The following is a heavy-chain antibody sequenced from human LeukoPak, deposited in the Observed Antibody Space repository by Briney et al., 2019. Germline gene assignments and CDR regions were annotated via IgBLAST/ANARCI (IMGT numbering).Heavy chain of an antibody. CDR2: ISSSSSYT. CDR1: GFTFSDYY. V-gene: IGHV3-11*06. D-gene: IGHD3-10*01. Sequence: GGSLRLSCAASGFTFSDYYMSWIRQAPGKGLEWVSYISSSSSYTNYADSVKGPFTIPRDNAKNSLYLQMNSLRAEDTAVYYCARDHGGSGYYFDYWGQGTLVTVSS. CDR3: ARDHGGSGYYFDY. J-gene: IGHJ4*02.